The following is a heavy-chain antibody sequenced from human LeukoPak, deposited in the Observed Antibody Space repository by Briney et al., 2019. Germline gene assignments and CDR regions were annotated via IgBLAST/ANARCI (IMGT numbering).Heavy chain of an antibody. J-gene: IGHJ5*02. CDR3: TRQYCSSTSCYINWFDP. D-gene: IGHD2-2*02. V-gene: IGHV3-15*07. CDR1: GVAFNEAW. CDR2: IKSKTDGETT. Sequence: GGSLRLSCAASGVAFNEAWMNWVRQAPGKGLEWVGRIKSKTDGETTDYAAPVKGRFTISRDDSKSIAYLQMNSLKAEDTAVYYCTRQYCSSTSCYINWFDPWGQGTLVTVSS.